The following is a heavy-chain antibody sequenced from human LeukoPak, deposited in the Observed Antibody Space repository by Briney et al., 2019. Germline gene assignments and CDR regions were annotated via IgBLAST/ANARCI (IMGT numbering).Heavy chain of an antibody. J-gene: IGHJ4*02. V-gene: IGHV4-30-4*08. Sequence: SETLSLTCTVPGDSISSGDYHWSWIRQPPGKGLEWIGYIYYSGNTYYNPSLQSRVTISVDTSKNQFSLNLSSVTAADTAVFYCARGHDYFDYWGQGTLVTVSS. CDR1: GDSISSGDYH. CDR3: ARGHDYFDY. CDR2: IYYSGNT.